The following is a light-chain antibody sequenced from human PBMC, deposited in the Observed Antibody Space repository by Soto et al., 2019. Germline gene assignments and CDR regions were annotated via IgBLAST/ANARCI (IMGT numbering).Light chain of an antibody. Sequence: ENFLTQSPAPPSLSPGERAPPPLRARQTVSNYLTWYQQKPGQAPRLLIYEASNRATGIPARFSGSGSGTDFTLTISSLEPEDFATYYCLQDYNYPLTFGGGTRLEIK. CDR1: QTVSNY. J-gene: IGKJ5*01. CDR3: LQDYNYPLT. CDR2: EAS. V-gene: IGKV3-11*01.